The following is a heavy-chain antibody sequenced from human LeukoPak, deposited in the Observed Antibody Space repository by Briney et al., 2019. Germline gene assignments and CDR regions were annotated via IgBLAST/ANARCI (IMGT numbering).Heavy chain of an antibody. CDR3: AKDRGEIWFGELYEAFDI. CDR1: GFTFSSYG. V-gene: IGHV3-30*02. J-gene: IGHJ3*02. CDR2: IRYDGSNK. Sequence: GGSLRLSCAASGFTFSSYGMHWVRQAPGKGLEWVAFIRYDGSNKYYADSVKGRFTISRDNSKNTLYLQMNSLRAEDTAVYYCAKDRGEIWFGELYEAFDIWGQGTMVTVSS. D-gene: IGHD3-10*01.